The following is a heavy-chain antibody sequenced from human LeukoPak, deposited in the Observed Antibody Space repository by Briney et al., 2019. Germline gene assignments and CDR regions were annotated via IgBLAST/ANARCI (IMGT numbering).Heavy chain of an antibody. D-gene: IGHD6-19*01. CDR2: ISWNSGSI. CDR3: AKGNIAVAGRGAFDI. CDR1: GFTFDDYA. Sequence: PGGSLRLSCAASGFTFDDYAMHWVRQAPGKGLEWVSGISWNSGSIGYADSVKDRFTISRDNAKNSLYLQMNSLRAEDTALYYCAKGNIAVAGRGAFDIWGQGTMVTVSS. V-gene: IGHV3-9*01. J-gene: IGHJ3*02.